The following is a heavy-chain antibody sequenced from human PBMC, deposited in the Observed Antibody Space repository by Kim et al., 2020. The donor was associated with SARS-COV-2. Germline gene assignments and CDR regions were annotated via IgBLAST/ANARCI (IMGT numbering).Heavy chain of an antibody. CDR1: GFTFSTYS. CDR2: IKHDGSEK. Sequence: GGSLRLSCAASGFTFSTYSMSWVRQVPGKGLEWVANIKHDGSEKYYVDSVKGRFTISRDNAKNALYLQMNSVRAEDTAMYYCAIAAIGRREVPIDFWG. D-gene: IGHD2-15*01. CDR3: AIAAIGRREVPIDF. V-gene: IGHV3-7*01. J-gene: IGHJ6*01.